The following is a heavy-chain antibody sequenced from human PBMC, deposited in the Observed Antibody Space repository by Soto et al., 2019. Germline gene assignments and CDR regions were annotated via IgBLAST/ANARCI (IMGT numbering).Heavy chain of an antibody. V-gene: IGHV3-53*01. CDR3: ARDRGQQSYYYYFGMDL. Sequence: GGSVRLSCAASGFTVSSNYMSWVRQAPGKGLEWVSVIYSGGSTYYADSVKGRFTISRDNSKNTLYLQMNSLRAEDTAVYYCARDRGQQSYYYYFGMDLWGQGTRVTVSS. J-gene: IGHJ6*02. D-gene: IGHD6-13*01. CDR2: IYSGGST. CDR1: GFTVSSNY.